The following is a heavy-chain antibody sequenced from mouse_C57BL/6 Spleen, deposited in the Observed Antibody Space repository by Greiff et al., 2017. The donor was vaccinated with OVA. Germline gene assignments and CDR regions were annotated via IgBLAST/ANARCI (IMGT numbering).Heavy chain of an antibody. CDR1: GFTFSDYG. D-gene: IGHD2-1*01. V-gene: IGHV5-17*01. Sequence: DVKLVESGGGLVKPGGSLKLSCAASGFTFSDYGMHWVRQAPEKGLEWVAYISSGSSTIYYADTVKGRFTISRDNAKNTLFLQMTSLRSEDTAMYYCARPGNYYWYFDVWGTGTTVTVSS. CDR3: ARPGNYYWYFDV. CDR2: ISSGSSTI. J-gene: IGHJ1*03.